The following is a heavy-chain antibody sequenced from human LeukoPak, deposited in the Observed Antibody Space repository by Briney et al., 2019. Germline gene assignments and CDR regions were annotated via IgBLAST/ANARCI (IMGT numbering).Heavy chain of an antibody. CDR3: ARDGWFGDYNWFDP. D-gene: IGHD3-10*01. V-gene: IGHV3-48*01. CDR1: GFTFSSYS. CDR2: IGSASNTV. J-gene: IGHJ5*02. Sequence: SGESLRLSCAASGFTFSSYSMNWVRQAPGKGLEWVSYIGSASNTVYYADSVKGRFTISRDNAKNSLYLQMNSLRAEDTAMYYCARDGWFGDYNWFDPWGQGALVTVSS.